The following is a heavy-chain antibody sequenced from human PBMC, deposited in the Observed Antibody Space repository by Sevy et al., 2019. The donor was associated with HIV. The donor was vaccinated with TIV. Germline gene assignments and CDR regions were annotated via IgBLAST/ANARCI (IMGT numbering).Heavy chain of an antibody. V-gene: IGHV5-51*01. CDR2: IYPGDSET. CDR1: GYSFTAYW. J-gene: IGHJ3*02. Sequence: GESLKISCKGSGYSFTAYWIDWVRQVPGKGLEWMGTIYPGDSETRYSPSVQGQVTISADKSLTTAYLQWSRRRASDTAVYYCAGPTGLKVGIDFGTLDIWGQGTMVTVSS. D-gene: IGHD4-17*01. CDR3: AGPTGLKVGIDFGTLDI.